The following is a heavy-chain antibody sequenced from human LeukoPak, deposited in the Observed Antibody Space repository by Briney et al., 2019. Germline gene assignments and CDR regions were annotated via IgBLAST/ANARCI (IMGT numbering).Heavy chain of an antibody. CDR3: ARDRNYYGMDV. V-gene: IGHV4-31*03. CDR1: GGSISSGGYY. Sequence: SQTLSLTCTVSGGSISSGGYYWRWIRQYPGRGLEWIGYIYYSGSTYYNPSLKSRFTISVDTSKNQFSLKLSSVTAADTAVYYCARDRNYYGMDVWGQGTTVTVSS. J-gene: IGHJ6*02. CDR2: IYYSGST.